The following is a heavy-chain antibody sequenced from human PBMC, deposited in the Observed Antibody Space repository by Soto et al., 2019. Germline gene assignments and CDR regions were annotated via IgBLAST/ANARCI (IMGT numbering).Heavy chain of an antibody. J-gene: IGHJ6*02. CDR2: IIPMFGTA. CDR1: GGTFSTCS. Sequence: QVQLVQSGAEVKKPGSSVKVSCKASGGTFSTCSISWVRQAPGQGLEWMGGIIPMFGTANYAQKFQARVTITADQSTRTASMELSSLRSEDTAGYYCARRYCISTSCHYYGMDVWGQGTTVSVSS. CDR3: ARRYCISTSCHYYGMDV. D-gene: IGHD2-2*01. V-gene: IGHV1-69*12.